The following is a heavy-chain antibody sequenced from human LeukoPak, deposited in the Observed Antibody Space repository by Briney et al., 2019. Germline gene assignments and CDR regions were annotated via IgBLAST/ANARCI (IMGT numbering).Heavy chain of an antibody. V-gene: IGHV3-23*01. J-gene: IGHJ4*02. CDR1: GFTFSSYA. CDR2: ISGSGGRT. CDR3: AKGARWELPLDY. D-gene: IGHD1-26*01. Sequence: PGGSLRLSCAASGFTFSSYAMSWVRQAPGKGLEWVSAISGSGGRTYYADSVKGRFTISRDNSMDTLYLQMNNLRADDTAVYYCAKGARWELPLDYWGQGTLVTVSS.